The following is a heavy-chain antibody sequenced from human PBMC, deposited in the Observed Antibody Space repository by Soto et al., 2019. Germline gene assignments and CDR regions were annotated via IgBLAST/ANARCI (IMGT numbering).Heavy chain of an antibody. J-gene: IGHJ3*02. Sequence: EVQLVESGGDLVQPGQSLRLSCAASGFSFSSYSMNWVRQAPGKGQEWISYLSSSKTYIWYADPVKGRFTISRDNAKNSLSLQMKSRRDEENAVKYLVRDSGWAFEILGLGTMVTVSS. D-gene: IGHD6-19*01. CDR2: LSSSKTYI. V-gene: IGHV3-48*02. CDR3: VRDSGWAFEI. CDR1: GFSFSSYS.